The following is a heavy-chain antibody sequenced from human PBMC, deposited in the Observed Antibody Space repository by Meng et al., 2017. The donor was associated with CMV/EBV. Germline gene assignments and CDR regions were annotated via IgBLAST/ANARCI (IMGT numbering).Heavy chain of an antibody. V-gene: IGHV3-30*04. CDR3: AKNLVVPVATPYYYYGMDV. J-gene: IGHJ6*02. CDR1: GFTFSSYA. Sequence: GGSLRLSCAASGFTFSSYAMHWVRQAPGKGLEWVAVISYDGSNKYYADSVKGRFTISRDNSKNTLYLQMNSLRAEDTAVYYCAKNLVVPVATPYYYYGMDVWGQGTTVTVSS. D-gene: IGHD2-2*01. CDR2: ISYDGSNK.